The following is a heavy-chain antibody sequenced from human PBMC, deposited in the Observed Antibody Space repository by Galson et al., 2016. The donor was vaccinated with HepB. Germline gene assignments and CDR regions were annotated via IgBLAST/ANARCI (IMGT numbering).Heavy chain of an antibody. J-gene: IGHJ6*02. CDR3: TVQSMKYYDFWRGYYYFYGMDV. Sequence: SLRLSCAASGFTFSNAWMKWVRQAPGKGLEWVGRIKSNTDDGTAIYAAPVKGRFTISRDESKNTLYLQMNSLKSEDTAMYYCTVQSMKYYDFWRGYYYFYGMDVWGQGTTVTVSS. D-gene: IGHD3-3*01. V-gene: IGHV3-15*01. CDR2: IKSNTDDGTA. CDR1: GFTFSNAW.